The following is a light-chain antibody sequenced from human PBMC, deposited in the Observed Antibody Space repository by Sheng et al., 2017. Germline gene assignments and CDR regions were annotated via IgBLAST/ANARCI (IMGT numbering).Light chain of an antibody. Sequence: EIVLTQSPATLSLSPGERATLSCRASQSVSRYLAWYQQKPGQAPRLLIYDASNRATGIPARFSGSGSGTDFTLTISSLEPEDFAVYYCQQRSNWPRTFGQGTNGGNQT. V-gene: IGKV3-11*01. CDR3: QQRSNWPRT. CDR2: DAS. CDR1: QSVSRY. J-gene: IGKJ1*01.